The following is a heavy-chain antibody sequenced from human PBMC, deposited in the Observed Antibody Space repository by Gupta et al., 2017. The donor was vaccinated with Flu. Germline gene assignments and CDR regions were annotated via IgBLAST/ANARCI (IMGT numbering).Heavy chain of an antibody. CDR3: TRGDYYDSSGYYY. J-gene: IGHJ4*02. CDR1: GFTFGDYA. CDR2: IRSKAYGGTT. D-gene: IGHD3-22*01. Sequence: VESGGGLVQPGRSLRLSCTASGFTFGDYAMSWVRQAPGKGLEWVGFIRSKAYGGTTEYAASVKGRFTISRDDSKSIAYLQMNSLKTEDTAVYYCTRGDYYDSSGYYYWGQGTLVTVSS. V-gene: IGHV3-49*04.